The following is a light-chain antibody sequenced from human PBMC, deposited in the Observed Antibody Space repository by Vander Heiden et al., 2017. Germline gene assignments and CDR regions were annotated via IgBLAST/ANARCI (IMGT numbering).Light chain of an antibody. Sequence: QSVLTQPPSASGTPGQRVTISCSGSSSNIGSNTVNWYQQLPGTAPKRRIYSNNQRPSGVPDRFSGSKSGTSASLDISGLQSEDEADDYCAAWDDSLNGVVFGGGTNLTVL. CDR2: SNN. CDR3: AAWDDSLNGVV. V-gene: IGLV1-44*01. CDR1: SSNIGSNT. J-gene: IGLJ2*01.